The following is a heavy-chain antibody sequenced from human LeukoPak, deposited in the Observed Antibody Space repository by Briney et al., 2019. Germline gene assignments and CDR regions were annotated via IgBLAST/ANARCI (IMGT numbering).Heavy chain of an antibody. Sequence: SETLSLTCSVSGGSIRSSSYIWGWIRQPPGKGLKWIGYIYYSGSTNYRPSLKSRVTISVDTSKNQFSLKLSSVTAADTAVYSCARGWMGYYGDFLFDYWGQGTLVTVSS. CDR1: GGSIRSSSYI. J-gene: IGHJ4*02. CDR2: IYYSGST. CDR3: ARGWMGYYGDFLFDY. D-gene: IGHD4-17*01. V-gene: IGHV4-61*05.